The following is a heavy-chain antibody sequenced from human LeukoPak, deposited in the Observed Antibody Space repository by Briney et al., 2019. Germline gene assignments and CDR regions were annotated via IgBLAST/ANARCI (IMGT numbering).Heavy chain of an antibody. J-gene: IGHJ6*02. D-gene: IGHD3-3*01. CDR1: GFTFSRYG. CDR2: ITSGGGYT. V-gene: IGHV3-21*01. CDR3: ARNQEITIFGVVIPPDV. Sequence: PGGSLRLSCAASGFTFSRYGMNWVRQAPGKGLEWVSSITSGGGYTYYADAVKGRFTISRDNAKSSLYLQMNSLRVEDTAVYYCARNQEITIFGVVIPPDVWGQGTTVTVSS.